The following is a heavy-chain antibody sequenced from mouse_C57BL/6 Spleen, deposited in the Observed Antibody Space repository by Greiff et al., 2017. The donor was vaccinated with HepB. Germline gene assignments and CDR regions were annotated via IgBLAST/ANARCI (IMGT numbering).Heavy chain of an antibody. V-gene: IGHV1-81*01. D-gene: IGHD1-1*01. CDR2: IYPRSGNT. CDR3: AREGITTVVATRYYFDY. Sequence: VQLQQSGAELARPGASVKLSCKASGYTFTSYGISWVKQRTGQGLEGIGEIYPRSGNTYYNEKFKGKATLTADKSSSTAYMELRSLTSEDSAVYFCAREGITTVVATRYYFDYWGQGTTLTVSS. J-gene: IGHJ2*01. CDR1: GYTFTSYG.